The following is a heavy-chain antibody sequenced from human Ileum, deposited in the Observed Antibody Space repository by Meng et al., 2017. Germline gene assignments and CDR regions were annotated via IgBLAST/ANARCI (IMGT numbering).Heavy chain of an antibody. D-gene: IGHD3-16*01. J-gene: IGHJ1*01. V-gene: IGHV1-18*01. CDR1: GYTFSRYS. CDR3: ARERGSGGGDLDD. CDR2: ISAYIGSK. Sequence: QVQLVQSGAEVKKPGASVKVSCKTSGYTFSRYSISWVRQAPGQGLEWMGWISAYIGSKNYAQKFQGRVTMTTDTSTSTAYMELRSLRSDDTAVYYWARERGSGGGDLDDWGQGTLVTVSS.